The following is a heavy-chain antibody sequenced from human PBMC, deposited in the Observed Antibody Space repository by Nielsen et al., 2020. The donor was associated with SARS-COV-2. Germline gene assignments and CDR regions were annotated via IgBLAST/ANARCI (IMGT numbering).Heavy chain of an antibody. D-gene: IGHD6-19*01. J-gene: IGHJ4*02. Sequence: GESLKISCAASGFTFSSYAMSWVRQAPGKGLEWVSAISGSGGSTYYADSVKGRFTISRDNSKNTLYLPMNCLRAEDTAVYYCAKAPYSSGYYDYWGQGTLVTVSS. CDR3: AKAPYSSGYYDY. CDR2: ISGSGGST. CDR1: GFTFSSYA. V-gene: IGHV3-23*01.